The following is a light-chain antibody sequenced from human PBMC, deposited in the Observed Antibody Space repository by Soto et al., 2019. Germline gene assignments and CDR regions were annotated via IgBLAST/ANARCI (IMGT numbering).Light chain of an antibody. Sequence: DIQMTQSPSSLSASVGDRVSITCRASQGINNHLAWFQQKPGKAPKSLIYAASRLQSGVPSKFSGSASVTDFTLTISGLQPEDFATYYCQQYDNYPHTCGQGTKLEIK. V-gene: IGKV1-16*02. CDR3: QQYDNYPHT. CDR1: QGINNH. J-gene: IGKJ2*01. CDR2: AAS.